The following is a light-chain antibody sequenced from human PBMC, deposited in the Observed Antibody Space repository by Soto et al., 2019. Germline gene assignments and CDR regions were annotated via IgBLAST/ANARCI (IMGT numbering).Light chain of an antibody. J-gene: IGLJ2*01. V-gene: IGLV1-44*01. CDR2: SNN. CDR1: DSDIGNNA. CDR3: ATWDDTVHGPI. Sequence: QSALTQPPSVSGAPGLRVTISCSGSDSDIGNNAVNWYQHLPGVAPKLLIYSNNQRPSGVPGRFSASTSGTSASLAISGLQSEDEGDYYCATWDDTVHGPIFGGGTKLTVL.